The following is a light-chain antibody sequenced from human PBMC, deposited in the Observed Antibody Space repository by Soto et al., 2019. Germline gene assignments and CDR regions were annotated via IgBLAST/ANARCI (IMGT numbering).Light chain of an antibody. V-gene: IGKV1-5*01. Sequence: DIQLTQSPSTLSAFVGDRVTITCRASQSINNWLAWYQQKPGEAPKLLIYDASSLESGVPPRFSGSGSGTEFTLTISSLQPDDFATYYGQQYSSAYTFGQGTKLESK. CDR2: DAS. J-gene: IGKJ2*01. CDR1: QSINNW. CDR3: QQYSSAYT.